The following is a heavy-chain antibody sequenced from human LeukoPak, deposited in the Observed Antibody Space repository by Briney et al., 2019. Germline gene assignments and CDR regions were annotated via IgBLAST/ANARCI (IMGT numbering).Heavy chain of an antibody. CDR3: ARGRKWLPRPSNAFDI. J-gene: IGHJ3*02. V-gene: IGHV4-34*01. CDR1: GGSFSGYY. Sequence: SETLSLTCAVYGGSFSGYYWSWIRHPPGKGLEWIGEINHSGSTNYNPSLKSRVTISVDTSKNQFSLKLSSVTAADTAVYYCARGRKWLPRPSNAFDIWGQGTMVTVSS. D-gene: IGHD5-12*01. CDR2: INHSGST.